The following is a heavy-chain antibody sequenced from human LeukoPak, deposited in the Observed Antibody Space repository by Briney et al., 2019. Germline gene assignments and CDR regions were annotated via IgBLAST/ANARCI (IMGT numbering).Heavy chain of an antibody. CDR3: ARDRDSSGWYLDY. J-gene: IGHJ4*02. Sequence: PGGSLRLSCAASGFTFTSYGMSWVRQAPGKGLEWVSYISSTNGHTYYADSVNGRFTISRDTAKNSLYLQMNSLRVGDTAIYFCARDRDSSGWYLDYWGQGTLVTVSS. CDR1: GFTFTSYG. CDR2: ISSTNGHT. V-gene: IGHV3-21*03. D-gene: IGHD6-19*01.